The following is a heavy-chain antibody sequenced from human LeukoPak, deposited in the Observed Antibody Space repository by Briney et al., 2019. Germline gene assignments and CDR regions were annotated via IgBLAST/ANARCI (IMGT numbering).Heavy chain of an antibody. D-gene: IGHD3-16*01. CDR2: IFHSGST. J-gene: IGHJ5*02. CDR1: GDSIANGNW. Sequence: SETLSLTCAVSGDSIANGNWWSWVRQPPGKGLEWIGEIFHSGSTNYNPSLKSRVTISVDKSKNQFSLKLSSVTAADTAVYYCARVSYVVWWFDPWGQGTLVTVSS. V-gene: IGHV4-4*02. CDR3: ARVSYVVWWFDP.